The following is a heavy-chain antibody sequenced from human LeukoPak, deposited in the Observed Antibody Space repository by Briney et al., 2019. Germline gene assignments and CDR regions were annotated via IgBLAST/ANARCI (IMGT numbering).Heavy chain of an antibody. Sequence: GGSLRLSCVASGFSFSSYSMNWVRQAPGKGLEGVSYISSSSSTIYYADSVKGRFTISRDNAKNSLYLQMNSLRAEDTAVYYCARDGAVLRYFDWLPPVGNFDYWGQGTLVTVSS. CDR2: ISSSSSTI. J-gene: IGHJ4*02. CDR3: ARDGAVLRYFDWLPPVGNFDY. CDR1: GFSFSSYS. D-gene: IGHD3-9*01. V-gene: IGHV3-48*01.